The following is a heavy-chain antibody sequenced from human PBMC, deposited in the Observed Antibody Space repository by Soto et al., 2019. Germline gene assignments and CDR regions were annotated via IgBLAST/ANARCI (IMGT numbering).Heavy chain of an antibody. CDR2: IYYGGTT. CDR3: AREAAGFVI. Sequence: EMQLVETGGGLIQPGGSLRLSCAASGFTVSDDHMSWVRQAPGKGPEWVSVIYYGGTTYYADSVQGRFTISRDKSKNTLYLQMNDLRADDTAVYYCAREAAGFVIWGQGTMVTVSS. V-gene: IGHV3-53*02. J-gene: IGHJ3*02. CDR1: GFTVSDDH.